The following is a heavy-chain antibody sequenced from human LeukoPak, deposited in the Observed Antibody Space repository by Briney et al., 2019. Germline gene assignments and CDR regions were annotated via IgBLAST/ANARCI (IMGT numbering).Heavy chain of an antibody. D-gene: IGHD1-26*01. Sequence: GGSLRLSCAASGFTFSSYAMSWVRQAPGKGLEWVSVISGSGGDTYYSDSVKGRFTISRDNSKNTLYLQMNSLRAEDTAVYYCAKPRLSSGSYYEFDYWGQGTLVTVSS. CDR3: AKPRLSSGSYYEFDY. J-gene: IGHJ4*02. CDR1: GFTFSSYA. V-gene: IGHV3-23*01. CDR2: ISGSGGDT.